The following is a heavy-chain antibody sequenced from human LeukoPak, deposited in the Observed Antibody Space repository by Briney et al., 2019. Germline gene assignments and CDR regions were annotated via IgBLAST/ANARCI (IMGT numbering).Heavy chain of an antibody. J-gene: IGHJ4*02. V-gene: IGHV4-31*03. CDR3: ARRGSRSSGYYYVD. D-gene: IGHD3-22*01. Sequence: PSQTLSLTCTVSGGSISSGGYYWSWIRQHPGKGLEWIGYIFYSGSTYYNPSLKSRVTISVDTSKNQFSLKLSSVTAADTAVYYCARRGSRSSGYYYVDWGQGTLVTVSS. CDR1: GGSISSGGYY. CDR2: IFYSGST.